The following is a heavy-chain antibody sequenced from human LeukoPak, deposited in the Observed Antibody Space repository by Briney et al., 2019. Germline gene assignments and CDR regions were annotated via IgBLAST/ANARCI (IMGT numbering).Heavy chain of an antibody. D-gene: IGHD1-1*01. V-gene: IGHV3-74*01. CDR3: VRDHGWNEDY. J-gene: IGHJ4*02. Sequence: SGGSLRLSCAASGFTFRSYWMHWVRQAPGKGLFWVSRINSDGSRIGYADSVKGRFTISRDNAKNTLYLQMNSLRVEDTAVYYCVRDHGWNEDYWGQGTLVTVSS. CDR1: GFTFRSYW. CDR2: INSDGSRI.